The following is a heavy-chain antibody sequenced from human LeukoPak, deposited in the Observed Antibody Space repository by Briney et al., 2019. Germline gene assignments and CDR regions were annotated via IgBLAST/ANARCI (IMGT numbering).Heavy chain of an antibody. V-gene: IGHV4-59*01. CDR3: ARSYSGSYSPFDY. CDR2: IYYIGST. CDR1: GGTISSYY. Sequence: SETLSLTCTVSGGTISSYYWSWIRQPPGKGLEWIGYIYYIGSTYYNHSLKSRVTISVDTSKNQFSLELSSVTAADTAVYHCARSYSGSYSPFDYWGEGTLVTVSS. D-gene: IGHD1-26*01. J-gene: IGHJ4*02.